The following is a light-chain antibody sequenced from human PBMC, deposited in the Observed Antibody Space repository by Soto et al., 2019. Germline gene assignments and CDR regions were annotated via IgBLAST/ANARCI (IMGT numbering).Light chain of an antibody. Sequence: IVLTQSPATLSSFPGDRVTLSCRASQTINNNVAWYQLKDGQVPRLLIYGASSRATGVPDRFSGGGSGTDFTLTISRLEPEDFAVYYCQHFVNSLTWTFGQGTKVDIK. V-gene: IGKV3-20*01. CDR3: QHFVNSLTWT. CDR2: GAS. CDR1: QTINNN. J-gene: IGKJ1*01.